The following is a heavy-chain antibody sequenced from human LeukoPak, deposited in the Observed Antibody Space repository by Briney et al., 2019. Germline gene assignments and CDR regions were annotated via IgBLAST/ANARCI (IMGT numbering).Heavy chain of an antibody. V-gene: IGHV3-30*02. CDR1: GFTFSSYG. CDR3: ARGFRCSSTSCPGGYYYYMDV. Sequence: GGSLRLSCAASGFTFSSYGMHWVRQAPGKGLEWVAFIRYDGSNKYYADSVKGRFTISRDNSKNTLYLQMNSLRAEDTAVYYCARGFRCSSTSCPGGYYYYMDVWGKGTTVTVSS. J-gene: IGHJ6*03. CDR2: IRYDGSNK. D-gene: IGHD2-2*01.